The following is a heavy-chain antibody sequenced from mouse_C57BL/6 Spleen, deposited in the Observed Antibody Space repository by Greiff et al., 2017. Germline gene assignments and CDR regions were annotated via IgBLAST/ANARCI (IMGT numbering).Heavy chain of an antibody. CDR1: GYTFTSYW. Sequence: VQLQQPGAELVMPGASVKLSCKASGYTFTSYWMHWVKQRPGQGLEWIGEIDPSDSYTNYNQKFKGKSTLTVDKSSSTAYMQLSSLTSEDSAVYYCAAGYSYAMDYWGQGTSVTVSS. V-gene: IGHV1-69*01. CDR2: IDPSDSYT. CDR3: AAGYSYAMDY. J-gene: IGHJ4*01. D-gene: IGHD2-3*01.